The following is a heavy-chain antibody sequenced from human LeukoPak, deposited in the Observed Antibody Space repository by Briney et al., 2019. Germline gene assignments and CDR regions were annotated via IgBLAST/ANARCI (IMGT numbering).Heavy chain of an antibody. V-gene: IGHV3-66*01. J-gene: IGHJ6*02. D-gene: IGHD6-6*01. CDR1: GFTVSSNY. CDR2: IYSGGST. CDR3: ARGSSSSLLNYYYYYGMDV. Sequence: GGSLRLSCAASGFTVSSNYMSWVRQAPGKGLEWVSVIYSGGSTCYADSVKGRFTISRDNSKNTLYLQMNSLRAEDTAVYYCARGSSSSLLNYYYYYGMDVWGQGTTVTVSS.